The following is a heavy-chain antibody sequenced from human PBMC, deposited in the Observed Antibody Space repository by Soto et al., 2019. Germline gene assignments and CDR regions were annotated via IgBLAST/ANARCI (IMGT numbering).Heavy chain of an antibody. CDR1: GGTFSSYA. CDR3: ERAKYSSSWSRGGFDY. CDR2: IIPIFGTA. V-gene: IGHV1-69*06. D-gene: IGHD6-13*01. Sequence: QVQLVQSGAEVKKPGSSVKVSCKASGGTFSSYAISWVRQAPGQGLEWMGGIIPIFGTANYAQKFQGRVTITADKSTSTAYKELSSLRSEDTAVYYCERAKYSSSWSRGGFDYWGQGTLVTVSS. J-gene: IGHJ4*02.